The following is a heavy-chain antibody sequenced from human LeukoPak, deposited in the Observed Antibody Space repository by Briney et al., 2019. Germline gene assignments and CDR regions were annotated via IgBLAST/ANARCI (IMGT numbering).Heavy chain of an antibody. CDR1: GGTFSSYA. J-gene: IGHJ3*02. CDR2: IIPIFGTA. V-gene: IGHV1-69*13. D-gene: IGHD2-15*01. Sequence: SVKVSCKASGGTFSSYAISWVRQAPGQGLEWMGGIIPIFGTANYAQKFQGRVTITADESTSTAYMELRSLRSDDTAVYYCARDREFVVGDAFDIWGQGTMVTVSS. CDR3: ARDREFVVGDAFDI.